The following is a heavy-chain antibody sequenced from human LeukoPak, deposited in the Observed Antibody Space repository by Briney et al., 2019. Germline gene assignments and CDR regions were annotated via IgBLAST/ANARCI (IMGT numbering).Heavy chain of an antibody. V-gene: IGHV3-53*01. Sequence: GGSLRLSCAASGFTVSSNYMSWVRQAPGKGLEWVSVIYSGGSTYYADSVKSRFTISRDNSKNTLYLQMNSLRAEDTAVYYCARYYYDSSGYYYEYFDYWGQGTLVTVSS. CDR3: ARYYYDSSGYYYEYFDY. CDR1: GFTVSSNY. CDR2: IYSGGST. J-gene: IGHJ4*02. D-gene: IGHD3-22*01.